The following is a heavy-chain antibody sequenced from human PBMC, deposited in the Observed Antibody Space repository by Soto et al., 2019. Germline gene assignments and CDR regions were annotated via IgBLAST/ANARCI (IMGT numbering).Heavy chain of an antibody. CDR3: AHLPWKEMWPRAPVVN. CDR2: IFWDDDK. D-gene: IGHD1-1*01. CDR1: GFSLSTSGVG. J-gene: IGHJ4*02. Sequence: SGXTLVNPAQTLTLTCTFSGFSLSTSGVGVGWIRQPPGTALEWLGIIFWDDDKRYRPSLKSRVTITKDTSKNQLVLTMTNMDPVDTATYYCAHLPWKEMWPRAPVVNWGQGTPVTVSS. V-gene: IGHV2-5*02.